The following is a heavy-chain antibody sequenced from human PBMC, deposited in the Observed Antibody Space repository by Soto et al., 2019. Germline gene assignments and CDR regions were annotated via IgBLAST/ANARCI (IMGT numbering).Heavy chain of an antibody. V-gene: IGHV3-48*03. CDR2: ITSSGSTT. CDR1: GLTFSNYA. CDR3: ARGNSPVNVY. D-gene: IGHD3-16*02. Sequence: PGGSLRLSCATSGLTFSNYAMSWVRQAPGGGLEWISYITSSGSTTYYADSVKGRFTISRDNAKNSLYLQMNSLRADDTAVYYCARGNSPVNVYWGQGTLVTVSS. J-gene: IGHJ4*02.